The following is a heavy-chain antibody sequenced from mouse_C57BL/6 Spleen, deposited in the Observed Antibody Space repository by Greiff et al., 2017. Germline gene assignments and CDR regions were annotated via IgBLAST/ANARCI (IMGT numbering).Heavy chain of an antibody. CDR3: ARGSTAQATPYAMDY. V-gene: IGHV1-18*01. J-gene: IGHJ4*01. D-gene: IGHD3-2*02. Sequence: EVQLQQSGPELVKPGASVKIPCKASGYTFTDYNMDWVKQSHGKSLEWIGDINPNNGGTIYNQKFKGKATLTVDKSSSTAYMELRSLTSEDTAVYYCARGSTAQATPYAMDYWGQGTSVTVSS. CDR1: GYTFTDYN. CDR2: INPNNGGT.